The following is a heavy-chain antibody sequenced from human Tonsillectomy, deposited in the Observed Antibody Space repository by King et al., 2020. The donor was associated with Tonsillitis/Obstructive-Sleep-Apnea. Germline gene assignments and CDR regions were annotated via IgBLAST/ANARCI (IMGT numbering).Heavy chain of an antibody. CDR2: INHSGST. CDR1: GGSFSGYY. V-gene: IGHV4-34*01. J-gene: IGHJ5*02. D-gene: IGHD3-3*01. Sequence: VQLTQWGAGLLKPSETLSLTCAVYGGSFSGYYWSWIRQPPGKGLEWIGEINHSGSTNYNPSLKSRVTISVDTSKNQFSLKLSSVTAADTAVYYCARPYYDFWSGYQNWFDPWGQGTLVTVSS. CDR3: ARPYYDFWSGYQNWFDP.